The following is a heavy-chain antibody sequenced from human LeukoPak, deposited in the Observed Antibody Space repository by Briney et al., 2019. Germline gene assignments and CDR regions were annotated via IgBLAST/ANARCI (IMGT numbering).Heavy chain of an antibody. CDR3: ARGPIGYCSGGSCYSDAFDT. D-gene: IGHD2-15*01. CDR2: INHSGST. Sequence: PSETLSLTCAVYGGSFSGYYWSWIRQPPGKELEWIGEINHSGSTNYNPSLKSRVTISVDTSKNQFSLKLSSVTAADTAVYYSARGPIGYCSGGSCYSDAFDTWGQGTMVTVSS. J-gene: IGHJ3*02. V-gene: IGHV4-34*01. CDR1: GGSFSGYY.